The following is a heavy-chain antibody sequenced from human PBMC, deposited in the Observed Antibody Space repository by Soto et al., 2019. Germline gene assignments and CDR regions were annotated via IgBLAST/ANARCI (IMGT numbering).Heavy chain of an antibody. J-gene: IGHJ4*02. D-gene: IGHD2-8*02. CDR2: INPKNDDT. CDR1: GYRFINFY. V-gene: IGHV1-2*02. CDR3: ARDDTGANFGS. Sequence: QVQLVQSGAEVKKPGASVRVSCKAFGYRFINFYLHWVRQAPGQGLEWMGWINPKNDDTNYAQKFQGSVTMTRDTAISVAYMELRGLNSGDTAVYYCARDDTGANFGSWGQGTLVTV.